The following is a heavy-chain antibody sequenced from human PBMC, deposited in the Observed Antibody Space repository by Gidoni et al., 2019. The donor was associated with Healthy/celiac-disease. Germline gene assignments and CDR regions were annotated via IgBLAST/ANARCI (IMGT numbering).Heavy chain of an antibody. CDR2: MSYDGRKK. V-gene: IGHV3-30*01. CDR3: ARDLDDFWSGQYYYGMDV. Sequence: VQPVVSGRGVVQPGRSLRLSCAASGFTFRNYAMHWVRQAPGKGLEWVAVMSYDGRKKYYADAVKGRFTISRDNSKNTLNLQMNSLRVEDTAVYYCARDLDDFWSGQYYYGMDVWGQGTTVTVSS. D-gene: IGHD3-3*01. J-gene: IGHJ6*02. CDR1: GFTFRNYA.